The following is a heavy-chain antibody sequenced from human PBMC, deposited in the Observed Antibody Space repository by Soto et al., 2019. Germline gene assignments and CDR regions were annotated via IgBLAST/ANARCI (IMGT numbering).Heavy chain of an antibody. Sequence: PVGSLRLSCAASGFTFSDHYMSWIRQAPGKGLEWIGYSSNSGSFTRYADSVKGRFSISRDNAKNSLYLQINSLRGDDTATYFCVRSGDNYNLLDYWGQGTPVTVS. V-gene: IGHV3-11*06. CDR2: SSNSGSFT. CDR3: VRSGDNYNLLDY. D-gene: IGHD1-1*01. J-gene: IGHJ4*02. CDR1: GFTFSDHY.